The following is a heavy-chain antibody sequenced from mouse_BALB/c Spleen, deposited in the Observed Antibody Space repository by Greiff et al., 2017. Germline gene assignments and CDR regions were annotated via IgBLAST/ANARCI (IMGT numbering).Heavy chain of an antibody. CDR2: IDPSDSYT. CDR1: GYTFTSYW. V-gene: IGHV1-69*02. CDR3: ARGTTATS. D-gene: IGHD1-2*01. J-gene: IGHJ2*01. Sequence: QVQLQQSGAELVKPGASVKLSCKASGYTFTSYWMHWVKQRPGQGLEWIGEIDPSDSYTNYNQKFKGKATLTVDKSSSTAYMQLSSLTSEDSAVYYCARGTTATSWGQGTTLTVSS.